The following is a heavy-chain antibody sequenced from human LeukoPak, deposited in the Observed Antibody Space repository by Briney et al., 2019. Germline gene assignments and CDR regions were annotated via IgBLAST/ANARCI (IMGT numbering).Heavy chain of an antibody. J-gene: IGHJ4*02. Sequence: PGGSLRLSCAASGFTFRDYGMSWVRQAPGKGLEWVATIKQGGSENYYVDSVKGRFAISRDDANNSLYLQMNGLRVEDTALYYCVRGPHYGAYTDYFDYWGQGTLVTVSS. CDR2: IKQGGSEN. CDR1: GFTFRDYG. CDR3: VRGPHYGAYTDYFDY. D-gene: IGHD4-17*01. V-gene: IGHV3-7*01.